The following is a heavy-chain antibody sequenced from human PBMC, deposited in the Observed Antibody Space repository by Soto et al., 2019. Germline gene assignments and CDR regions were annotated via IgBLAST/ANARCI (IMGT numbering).Heavy chain of an antibody. CDR3: ARGESTSSSGWYWFDP. J-gene: IGHJ5*02. CDR2: INHSGTT. D-gene: IGHD6-19*01. Sequence: SETLSLTCAVSVGSFSAYYWSWIRQPPGKGLEWIGEINHSGTTNYNPSLKSRVAMSEDTSKNQFSLKLTSVTAADTAVYYCARGESTSSSGWYWFDPWGQGTLVTVSS. V-gene: IGHV4-34*01. CDR1: VGSFSAYY.